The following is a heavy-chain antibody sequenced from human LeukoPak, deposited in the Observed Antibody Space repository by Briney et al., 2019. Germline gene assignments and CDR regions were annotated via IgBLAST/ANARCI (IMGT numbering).Heavy chain of an antibody. J-gene: IGHJ6*02. Sequence: GESLKTFWKGSGYSFTRYWIGWVRQMPGKGLEWVGIIYCGDSDTRYSPSFQGQVTISADKSISTAYLQWSSLKASDTAMYYCARRVPQLNGMDVWGQGTTVTVSS. CDR3: ARRVPQLNGMDV. V-gene: IGHV5-51*01. CDR1: GYSFTRYW. D-gene: IGHD6-13*01. CDR2: IYCGDSDT.